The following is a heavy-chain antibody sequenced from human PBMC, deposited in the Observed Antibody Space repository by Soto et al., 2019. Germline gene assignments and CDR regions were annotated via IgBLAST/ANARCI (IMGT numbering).Heavy chain of an antibody. CDR1: GFTFSSYG. CDR3: AKELHVDIVKELYYDYYGMDV. CDR2: ISYDGSNK. Sequence: GGSLRLSCAASGFTFSSYGMHWVRQAPGKGLEWVAVISYDGSNKYYADSVKGRFTISRDNSKNTLYLQMNSLRAEDTARDYCAKELHVDIVKELYYDYYGMDVWGQGTTVTVSS. D-gene: IGHD5-12*01. V-gene: IGHV3-30*18. J-gene: IGHJ6*02.